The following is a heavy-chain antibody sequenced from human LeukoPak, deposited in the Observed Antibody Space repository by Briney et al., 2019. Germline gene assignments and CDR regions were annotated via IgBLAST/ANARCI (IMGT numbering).Heavy chain of an antibody. Sequence: GSLRLSCAASGFTFSSYSMNWVRQAPGKGLEWVSSISSSSTYIYYADSVRGRFTISRDNAKNSLYLQMNSLRAEDTAVYYCARDRRAYGSSPGSPGQYYYYYMDVWGKGTTVTVSS. CDR1: GFTFSSYS. V-gene: IGHV3-21*01. J-gene: IGHJ6*03. CDR2: ISSSSTYI. CDR3: ARDRRAYGSSPGSPGQYYYYYMDV. D-gene: IGHD6-6*01.